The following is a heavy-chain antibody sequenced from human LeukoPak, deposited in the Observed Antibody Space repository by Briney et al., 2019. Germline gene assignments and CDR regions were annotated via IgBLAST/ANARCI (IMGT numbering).Heavy chain of an antibody. V-gene: IGHV1-2*02. CDR2: INPNSGDT. CDR1: AYTFTGYY. CDR3: ASIVVVTARYAFDI. D-gene: IGHD2-21*02. Sequence: ASVKVSCKASAYTFTGYYMHWVRQAPGQGLEWMGWINPNSGDTSYAQKFQGRGTMTRYTSISTASMELSRLRSDDTAVYYCASIVVVTARYAFDIWGQGTMVTVSS. J-gene: IGHJ3*02.